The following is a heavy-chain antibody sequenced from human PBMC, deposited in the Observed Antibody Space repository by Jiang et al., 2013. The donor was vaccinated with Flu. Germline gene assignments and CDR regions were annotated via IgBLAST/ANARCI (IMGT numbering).Heavy chain of an antibody. Sequence: RLSCAASGFTFSSYGMHWVRQAPGKGLEWVSAISGSGGSTYYADSVKGRFTISRDNSKNTLYLQMNSLRAEDTAVYYCTLYYYGSGSYPNWFDPWGQGTLVTVSS. CDR3: TLYYYGSGSYPNWFDP. CDR1: GFTFSSYG. V-gene: IGHV3-23*01. J-gene: IGHJ5*02. D-gene: IGHD3-10*01. CDR2: ISGSGGST.